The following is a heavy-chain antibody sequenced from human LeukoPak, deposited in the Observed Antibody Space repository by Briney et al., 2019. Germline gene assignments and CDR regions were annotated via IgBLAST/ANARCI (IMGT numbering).Heavy chain of an antibody. J-gene: IGHJ4*02. CDR1: GGSISSSDYY. V-gene: IGHV4-39*01. D-gene: IGHD1-1*01. CDR3: ARLQATRTGSHFDY. Sequence: SETLSLTCAVSGGSISSSDYYWGWIRQPPGKGLEWIGIIYYSGSTYYNPSLKSRVTISVDRSKNQFSLKLSSVTATDTAVYYCARLQATRTGSHFDYWGQGTLVTVSS. CDR2: IYYSGST.